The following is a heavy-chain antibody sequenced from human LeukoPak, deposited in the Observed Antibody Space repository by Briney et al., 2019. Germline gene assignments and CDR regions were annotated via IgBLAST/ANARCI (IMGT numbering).Heavy chain of an antibody. CDR2: IYYSGST. D-gene: IGHD3-3*01. Sequence: SETLSLTCTVSGGSISSSSYYWGWIRQPPGKGLEGFGSIYYSGSTYYNPSLKSRVTISVDTSKNQFSLKLSSVTAADTAVYYCARRGRYYDFWSGYPSDYWGQGTLVTVSS. CDR1: GGSISSSSYY. V-gene: IGHV4-39*01. CDR3: ARRGRYYDFWSGYPSDY. J-gene: IGHJ4*02.